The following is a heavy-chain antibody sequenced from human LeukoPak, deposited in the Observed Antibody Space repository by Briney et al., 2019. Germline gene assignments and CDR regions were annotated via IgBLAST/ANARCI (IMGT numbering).Heavy chain of an antibody. V-gene: IGHV4-59*01. CDR3: ARYPVLYHSDY. CDR2: IYYSGKT. CDR1: GGSISSYY. Sequence: SETLSLTCTVSGGSISSYYWSWIRQPPGKGLEWIGYIYYSGKTDYNPSLKSRVTISLDTSKNQFSLKLSSVTAADTAVYYCARYPVLYHSDYWGQGTLVTVSS. J-gene: IGHJ4*02. D-gene: IGHD5/OR15-5a*01.